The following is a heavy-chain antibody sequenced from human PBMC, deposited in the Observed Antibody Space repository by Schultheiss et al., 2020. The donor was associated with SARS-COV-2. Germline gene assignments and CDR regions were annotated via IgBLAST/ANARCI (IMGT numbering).Heavy chain of an antibody. CDR1: GFTFSSYG. D-gene: IGHD3-3*01. V-gene: IGHV3-33*01. J-gene: IGHJ5*02. CDR2: IWYDGSNK. CDR3: AREFEDYDFWSGYPEGNWFDP. Sequence: GGSLRLSCAASGFTFSSYGMHWVRQAPGKGLEWVAVIWYDGSNKYYADSVKGRFTISRDNSKNTLYLQMNSLRAEDTAVYYCAREFEDYDFWSGYPEGNWFDPWGQGTLVTVSS.